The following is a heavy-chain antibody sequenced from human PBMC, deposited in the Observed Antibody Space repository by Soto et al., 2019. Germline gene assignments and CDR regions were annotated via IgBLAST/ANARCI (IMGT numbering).Heavy chain of an antibody. CDR1: GTFVSRNTYH. V-gene: IGHV4-61*01. Sequence: SETLSISYSVSGTFVSRNTYHWTWIRQSPGKGLEWIGYISYNGYANYDPSLESRVTISLDTSNNQFSMSLRSVIAADTATYFCARQLESPVFDHWGQGTLVT. CDR2: ISYNGYA. J-gene: IGHJ4*02. CDR3: ARQLESPVFDH. D-gene: IGHD1-1*01.